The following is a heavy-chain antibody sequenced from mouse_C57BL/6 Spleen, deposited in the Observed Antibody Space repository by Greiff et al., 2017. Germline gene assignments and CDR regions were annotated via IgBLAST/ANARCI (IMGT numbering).Heavy chain of an antibody. J-gene: IGHJ2*01. D-gene: IGHD2-4*01. V-gene: IGHV7-3*01. CDR1: GFTFTDYY. CDR2: IRNKANGYTT. CDR3: ARSDYDYDSLGY. Sequence: EVKLMESGGGLVQPGGSLSLSCAASGFTFTDYYMSWVRQPPGKALEWLGFIRNKANGYTTEYSASVKGRFTISRDTSQSILYLQMNALRAEDSATYYCARSDYDYDSLGYWGQGTTLTVSS.